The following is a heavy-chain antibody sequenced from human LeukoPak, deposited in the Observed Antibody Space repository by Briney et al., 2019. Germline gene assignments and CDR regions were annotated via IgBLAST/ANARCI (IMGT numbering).Heavy chain of an antibody. D-gene: IGHD1-1*01. J-gene: IGHJ4*02. CDR3: ARALTTLTYEGY. V-gene: IGHV3-21*01. CDR2: ISGSSSYI. CDR1: GFTFSSYT. Sequence: GGSLRLSCAASGFTFSSYTMHWIRQAPGKGLKWVSSISGSSSYIFYADSVKGRFTVSRDNAKDSLYLQMNSLRAEDTAVYYCARALTTLTYEGYWGQGTLVTVSS.